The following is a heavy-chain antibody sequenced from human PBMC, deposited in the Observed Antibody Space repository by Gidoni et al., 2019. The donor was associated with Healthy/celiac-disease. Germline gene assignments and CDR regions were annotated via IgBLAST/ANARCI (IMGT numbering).Heavy chain of an antibody. CDR1: GGSISSSSYN. Sequence: QLQLQESGPGLVKPSETLSLTCTVSGGSISSSSYNWGWIRQPPGKGLEWIGSIYYSGSTYYNPSLKSRVTISVDTSKNQFSLKLSSVTAADTAVYYCAISSSSGGPFDYWGQGTLVTVSS. V-gene: IGHV4-39*01. D-gene: IGHD6-6*01. J-gene: IGHJ4*02. CDR3: AISSSSGGPFDY. CDR2: IYYSGST.